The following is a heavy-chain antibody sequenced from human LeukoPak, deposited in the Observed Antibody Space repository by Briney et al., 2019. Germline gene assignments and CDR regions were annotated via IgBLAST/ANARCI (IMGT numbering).Heavy chain of an antibody. CDR2: IYYSGST. J-gene: IGHJ4*02. CDR1: GGSISRYY. Sequence: PSGTLSLTCTVSGGSISRYYWSWIRQPPGKGLEWIGYIYYSGSTNYNPSLKSRVTISVDTSKNQFSLKLSSVTAADTAVYYCAREIDEVGVVAATREGGTFDYWGQGTLVTVSS. D-gene: IGHD2-15*01. V-gene: IGHV4-59*12. CDR3: AREIDEVGVVAATREGGTFDY.